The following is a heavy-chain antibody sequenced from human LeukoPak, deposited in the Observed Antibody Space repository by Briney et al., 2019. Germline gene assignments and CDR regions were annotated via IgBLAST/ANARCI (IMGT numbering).Heavy chain of an antibody. D-gene: IGHD4-17*01. CDR2: IKQDGSEK. V-gene: IGHV3-7*03. Sequence: GGSLRLSCAASGFTFSSYWMSWARQAPGKGLEWVANIKQDGSEKYYVDSVKGRFTISGDNAKNSLYLQMNSLRAEDTAVYYCAKGYGDPFDYWGQGTLVTVSS. CDR3: AKGYGDPFDY. CDR1: GFTFSSYW. J-gene: IGHJ4*02.